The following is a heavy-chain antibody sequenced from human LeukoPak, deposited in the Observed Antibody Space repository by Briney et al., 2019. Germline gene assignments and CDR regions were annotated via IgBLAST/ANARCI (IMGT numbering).Heavy chain of an antibody. D-gene: IGHD5-12*01. CDR2: INPSGGST. V-gene: IGHV1-46*01. CDR3: ARVTNSGYDLGY. CDR1: GYTFTSYH. Sequence: GASVKVSCKASGYTFTSYHMHWVRQAPGQGLEWMGIINPSGGSTSYAQKFQGRVTMTRDTSTSTVYMELSSLRSEDTAVYYCARVTNSGYDLGYWGQGTLVTVSS. J-gene: IGHJ4*02.